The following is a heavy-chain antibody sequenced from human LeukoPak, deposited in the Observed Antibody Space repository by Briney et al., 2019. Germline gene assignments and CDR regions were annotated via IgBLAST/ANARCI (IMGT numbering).Heavy chain of an antibody. Sequence: GGSLRLSCAASGFTFSSYSMNWVRQAPGKGLEWVSSISSSSSYIYYADSVKGRFTISRDNAKNSLHLQMNSLRAEDTAVYYCARDGDYGDYLAGDDAFDIWGQGTMVTVSS. J-gene: IGHJ3*02. CDR2: ISSSSSYI. D-gene: IGHD4-17*01. CDR3: ARDGDYGDYLAGDDAFDI. V-gene: IGHV3-21*01. CDR1: GFTFSSYS.